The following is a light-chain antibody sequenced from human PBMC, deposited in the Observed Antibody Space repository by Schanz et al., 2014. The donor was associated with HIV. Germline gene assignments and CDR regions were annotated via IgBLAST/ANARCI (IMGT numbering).Light chain of an antibody. Sequence: IQLTQSPSSLSASVGDRVTITCRASQGISSFLAWYQQKPGEAPKLLIYTASTLQSGVPSRFSGSGSGTDFTLTISSLQFEDFATYYCQQLNTYPPTFGGGTKVEIE. CDR2: TAS. V-gene: IGKV1-9*01. CDR3: QQLNTYPPT. CDR1: QGISSF. J-gene: IGKJ4*01.